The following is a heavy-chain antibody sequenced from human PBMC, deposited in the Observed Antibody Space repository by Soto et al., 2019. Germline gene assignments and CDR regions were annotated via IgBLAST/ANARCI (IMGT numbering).Heavy chain of an antibody. Sequence: ASVKVSCKASGGTFSRYAIRWVRQAPGQGLEWMGGIIPIFGTANYAQKFQGRVTITADESTSTAYMELSSLRSEDTAVYYCARVKCTNGVCNPTAAYYYYGMDVWGQGTTVTVSS. V-gene: IGHV1-69*13. J-gene: IGHJ6*02. D-gene: IGHD2-8*01. CDR2: IIPIFGTA. CDR3: ARVKCTNGVCNPTAAYYYYGMDV. CDR1: GGTFSRYA.